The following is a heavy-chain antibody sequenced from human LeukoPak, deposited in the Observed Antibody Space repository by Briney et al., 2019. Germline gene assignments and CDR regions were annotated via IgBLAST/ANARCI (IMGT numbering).Heavy chain of an antibody. D-gene: IGHD5-18*01. Sequence: ASVKVSCKASGFTFTSSAMQWVRQARGQRLEWIGWIVVGSGNTNYAQKFQERVTTTRDMSTSTAYMELSSLRSEDTAVYYCAATISGTAMVTSPIFDYWGQGTLVTVSS. CDR3: AATISGTAMVTSPIFDY. CDR1: GFTFTSSA. CDR2: IVVGSGNT. J-gene: IGHJ4*02. V-gene: IGHV1-58*02.